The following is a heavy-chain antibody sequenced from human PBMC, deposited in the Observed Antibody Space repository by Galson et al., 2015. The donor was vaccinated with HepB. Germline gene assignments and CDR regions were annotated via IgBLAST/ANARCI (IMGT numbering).Heavy chain of an antibody. CDR3: AKGPYYDSSGYYYETPTSFDP. CDR2: ISYDGSNK. D-gene: IGHD3-22*01. CDR1: GFTFSSYG. Sequence: SLRLSCAASGFTFSSYGMHWVRQAPGKGLEWVAVISYDGSNKYNADSVKGRFTISRDNSKNTLYLQMNSLRAEDTAVYYCAKGPYYDSSGYYYETPTSFDPWGQGTLVTVSS. J-gene: IGHJ5*02. V-gene: IGHV3-30*18.